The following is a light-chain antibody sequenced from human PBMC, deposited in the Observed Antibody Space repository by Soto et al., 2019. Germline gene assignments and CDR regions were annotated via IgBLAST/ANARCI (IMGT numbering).Light chain of an antibody. CDR3: QQRSKWPPEVT. Sequence: EIVLTQSPGTLSFSPGERATLSCRASQSVSSYLAWYQQKPGQAPRLLIYDASNRATGISARFSGSGSGTDFTLTISSLEPEDFAVYYCQQRSKWPPEVTFGQGTRLEI. CDR2: DAS. J-gene: IGKJ5*01. V-gene: IGKV3-11*01. CDR1: QSVSSY.